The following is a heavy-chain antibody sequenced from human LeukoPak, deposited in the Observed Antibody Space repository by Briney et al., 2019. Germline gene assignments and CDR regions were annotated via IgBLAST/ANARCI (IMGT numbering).Heavy chain of an antibody. Sequence: GGSLRLSCAASGFTFSGSAMHWVRQASGKGLEWVGRIRSKANSYATAYAASVKGRSTISRDDSKNTAYLQMNSLKTEDTAVYYCTRPSYDSSGYRPFDYWGQGTLVTVSS. V-gene: IGHV3-73*01. J-gene: IGHJ4*02. CDR1: GFTFSGSA. D-gene: IGHD3-22*01. CDR3: TRPSYDSSGYRPFDY. CDR2: IRSKANSYAT.